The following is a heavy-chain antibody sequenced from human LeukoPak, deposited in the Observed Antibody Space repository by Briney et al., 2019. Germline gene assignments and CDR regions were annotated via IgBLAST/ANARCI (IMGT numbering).Heavy chain of an antibody. CDR1: GGTFSSYA. CDR3: ARDAGPITMVRGVSPMNWFDP. J-gene: IGHJ5*02. V-gene: IGHV1-69*04. Sequence: ASVKVSCKASGGTFSSYAISWVRQAPGQGLEWMGRIIPILGIANYAQKFQGRVTITADKSTSTAYMELSSLRSEDTAVYYCARDAGPITMVRGVSPMNWFDPWGQGTLVTVSS. D-gene: IGHD3-10*01. CDR2: IIPILGIA.